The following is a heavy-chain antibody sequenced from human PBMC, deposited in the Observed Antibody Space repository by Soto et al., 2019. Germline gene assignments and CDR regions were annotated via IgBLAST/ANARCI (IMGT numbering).Heavy chain of an antibody. Sequence: QVQLLESGPGLVKPSQTLSLTCTVSGGSIRSGGYWTWIRQHPGKGLEWIGYIYYGGATSYSPSLRSRVNVPLATSKNPSSLILSSVPAPATAVYYCARIYFDGGGDWGQGPLVTVSP. CDR1: GGSIRSGGY. CDR3: ARIYFDGGGD. CDR2: IYYGGAT. J-gene: IGHJ4*02. D-gene: IGHD3-22*01. V-gene: IGHV4-31*03.